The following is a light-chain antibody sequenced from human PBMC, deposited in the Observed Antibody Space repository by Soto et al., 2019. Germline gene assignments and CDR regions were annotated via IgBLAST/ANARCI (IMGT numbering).Light chain of an antibody. CDR1: SGSVSTSSY. CDR3: VLYIGTWV. J-gene: IGLJ3*02. CDR2: STN. V-gene: IGLV8-61*01. Sequence: QAVVTQEPSFSVSPGGTVTLTCGLSSGSVSTSSYPTWYQQTPGQAPRTLIYSTNTRSSGVPDRFSGSILGNKAALTITGAQADDGSDYYCVLYIGTWVFGGGTKLTVL.